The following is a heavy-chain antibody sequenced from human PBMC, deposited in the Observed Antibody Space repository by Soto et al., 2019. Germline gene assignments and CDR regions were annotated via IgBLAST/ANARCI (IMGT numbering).Heavy chain of an antibody. CDR3: AKECCSSSCSSDY. D-gene: IGHD6-13*01. CDR2: ISVSGTST. CDR1: GFTFSNFS. Sequence: EVQLLESGGGLVQPGGSLRLSCAASGFTFSNFSMTWVRQAPGKGLEWVSAISVSGTSTYYANSVKGRFTISRDNSKNTLSLQLNSLRAEDTAVYYCAKECCSSSCSSDYWGQGTLVTVSS. J-gene: IGHJ4*02. V-gene: IGHV3-23*01.